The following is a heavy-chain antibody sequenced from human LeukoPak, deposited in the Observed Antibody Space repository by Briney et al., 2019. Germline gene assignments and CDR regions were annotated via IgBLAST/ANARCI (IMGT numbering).Heavy chain of an antibody. CDR1: GFTFSDYY. CDR2: ISSSGSTI. Sequence: GGSLRLSCAASGFTFSDYYMSWIRQAPGKGLEWASYISSSGSTIYYADSVKGRFTISRDNAKNSLYLQMNSLRAEDTAVYYCARVLDVLWFGELSGAFDIWGQGTMVTVSS. V-gene: IGHV3-11*01. D-gene: IGHD3-10*01. J-gene: IGHJ3*02. CDR3: ARVLDVLWFGELSGAFDI.